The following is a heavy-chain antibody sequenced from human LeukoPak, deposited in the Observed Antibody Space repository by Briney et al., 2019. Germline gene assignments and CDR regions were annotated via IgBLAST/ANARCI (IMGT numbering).Heavy chain of an antibody. V-gene: IGHV3-30-3*01. Sequence: PGGSLRLSCAASGFTFSSYAMHWVRQAPGKGLEWVAVISYDGSNKYYADSVKGRFTISRDNSKNTLYLQMNSLRAEDTAVYYCARFRTGAAAGTSDYWGQGTLVTVSS. CDR1: GFTFSSYA. CDR2: ISYDGSNK. J-gene: IGHJ4*02. D-gene: IGHD6-13*01. CDR3: ARFRTGAAAGTSDY.